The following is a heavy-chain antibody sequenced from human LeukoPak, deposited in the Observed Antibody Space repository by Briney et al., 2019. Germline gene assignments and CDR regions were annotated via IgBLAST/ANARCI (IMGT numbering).Heavy chain of an antibody. CDR3: ARGLFLTGYYCFAY. V-gene: IGHV1-18*04. D-gene: IGHD3-9*01. Sequence: EASVKVSCKASGYTFTSYGISWVRQAPGQGLEWMGWISAYNGNTNYAQKLQGRVTMTTDTSTSTACMELRSLRSDDTAVYYCARGLFLTGYYCFAYWGQGTLVTVSS. J-gene: IGHJ4*02. CDR2: ISAYNGNT. CDR1: GYTFTSYG.